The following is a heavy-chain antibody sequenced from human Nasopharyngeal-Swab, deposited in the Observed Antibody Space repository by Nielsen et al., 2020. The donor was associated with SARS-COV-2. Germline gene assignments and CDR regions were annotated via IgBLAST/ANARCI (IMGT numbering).Heavy chain of an antibody. D-gene: IGHD2-2*01. CDR1: GFTFSDYY. V-gene: IGHV3-11*01. CDR2: ISSSGSTI. Sequence: GESLKISCAASGFTFSDYYMSWIRQAPGKGLEWVSYISSSGSTIYYADSVKGRFTISRDNAKNSLYLQMNSLRAEDTAVYYWARGPDLYYYYGMDVWGQGTTVTVSS. CDR3: ARGPDLYYYYGMDV. J-gene: IGHJ6*02.